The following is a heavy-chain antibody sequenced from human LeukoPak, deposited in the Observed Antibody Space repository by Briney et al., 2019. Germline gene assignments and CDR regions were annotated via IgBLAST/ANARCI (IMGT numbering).Heavy chain of an antibody. CDR1: GGSISSGGYY. CDR3: ARTLWFGEPYLDY. V-gene: IGHV4-31*03. CDR2: IYYSGST. D-gene: IGHD3-10*01. J-gene: IGHJ4*02. Sequence: SETLSLTCIVSGGSISSGGYYWSWIRQHPGKGLEWIGYIYYSGSTYYNPSLKSRVTISVDTSKNQFSLKLSSVTAADTAVYYCARTLWFGEPYLDYWGQGTLVTVSS.